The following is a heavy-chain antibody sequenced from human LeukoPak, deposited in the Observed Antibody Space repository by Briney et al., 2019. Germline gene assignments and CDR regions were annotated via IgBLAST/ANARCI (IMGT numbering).Heavy chain of an antibody. V-gene: IGHV1-69*04. J-gene: IGHJ4*02. D-gene: IGHD3-10*01. CDR3: ARVPYYSSGSFPFERRYDRKGC. CDR1: GGTFSSYA. Sequence: SVKVSCKASGGTFSSYAISWVRQAPGQGLEWMGRIIPILGIANYAQKFQGRVTITADKSTSTAYMELSSLRSEDTAVYYCARVPYYSSGSFPFERRYDRKGCWGQGTLVTVSS. CDR2: IIPILGIA.